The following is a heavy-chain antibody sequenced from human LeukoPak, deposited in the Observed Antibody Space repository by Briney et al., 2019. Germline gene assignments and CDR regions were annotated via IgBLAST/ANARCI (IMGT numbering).Heavy chain of an antibody. V-gene: IGHV4-28*01. CDR1: GYSISRSNW. CDR3: ARIEYGGNEWSTFDY. Sequence: SEPLSLTCAVSGYSISRSNWWGWIRPPPGKGLEWIGYIYYSGSTYYNPSLKSRVTMSVDTSKNQFSLKLSSVTAVDTAVYYCARIEYGGNEWSTFDYWGQGTLVTVSS. D-gene: IGHD4-23*01. J-gene: IGHJ4*02. CDR2: IYYSGST.